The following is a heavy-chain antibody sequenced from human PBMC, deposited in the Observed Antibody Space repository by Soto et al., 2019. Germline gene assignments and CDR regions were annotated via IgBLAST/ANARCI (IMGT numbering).Heavy chain of an antibody. V-gene: IGHV3-48*03. CDR1: WFTFSIYE. CDR3: AREGRVGGIDY. CDR2: ISSIGVAT. J-gene: IGHJ4*02. Sequence: GGAPRPSFGAPWFTFSIYEKNWGPQAPGKGLEWVSYISSIGVATYYADSVKGRFTISRDNAKNSLYLQMNSLRAEDTAVYYCAREGRVGGIDYWGQGTPVTVSS. D-gene: IGHD6-19*01.